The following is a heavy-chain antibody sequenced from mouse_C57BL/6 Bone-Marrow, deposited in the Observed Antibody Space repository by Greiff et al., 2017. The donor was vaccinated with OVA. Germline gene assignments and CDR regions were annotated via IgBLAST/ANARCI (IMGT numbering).Heavy chain of an antibody. CDR3: VRGWVYAMDY. Sequence: GGGLVQPKGSLKLSCAASGFSFNTYAMNWVRQAPGKGLEWVARIRSKSNNYATYYADSVKDRFTISRDDSESMLYLQMNNSKTEDTAMYYCVRGWVYAMDYWGQGTSVTVSS. CDR2: IRSKSNNYAT. D-gene: IGHD3-3*01. V-gene: IGHV10-1*01. J-gene: IGHJ4*01. CDR1: GFSFNTYA.